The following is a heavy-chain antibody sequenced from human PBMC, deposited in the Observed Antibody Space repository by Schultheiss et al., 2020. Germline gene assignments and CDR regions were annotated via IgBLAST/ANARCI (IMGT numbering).Heavy chain of an antibody. V-gene: IGHV4-4*07. Sequence: SETLSLTCTVSGGSISSYYWSWIRQPAGKGLEWIGRIYTSGITNYNPSLKSRVTISVDTSKNQFSLKLSSVTAADTAVYYCARGLRHTHDLDVWGQGTTVTVSS. J-gene: IGHJ6*02. CDR1: GGSISSYY. CDR3: ARGLRHTHDLDV. CDR2: IYTSGIT.